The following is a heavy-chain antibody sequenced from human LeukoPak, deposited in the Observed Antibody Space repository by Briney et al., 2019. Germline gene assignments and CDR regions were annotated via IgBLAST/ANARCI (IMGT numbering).Heavy chain of an antibody. J-gene: IGHJ4*02. CDR2: IDYSGST. CDR1: DGSISSSSSF. CDR3: ARHRRGKPLDS. V-gene: IGHV4-39*01. D-gene: IGHD3-16*01. Sequence: SETLSLTCTVSDGSISSSSSFWGWIRQPPGKGLEWIGRIDYSGSTYYNPSLKSRLTISADTSKNQFSLRLSSVTAADTAVYYCARHRRGKPLDSWGQGTLVTVSS.